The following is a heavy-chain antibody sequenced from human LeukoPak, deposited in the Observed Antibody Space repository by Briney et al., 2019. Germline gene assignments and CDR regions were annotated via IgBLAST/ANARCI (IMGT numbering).Heavy chain of an antibody. CDR3: ARALWSGPVYYGMDV. CDR1: GFTFSSYA. V-gene: IGHV3-21*01. CDR2: ISSTSSYI. D-gene: IGHD3-10*01. J-gene: IGHJ6*02. Sequence: GGSLRLSCAASGFTFSSYAMSWVRQAPGKGLEWVSSISSTSSYIYYADSMKGRFTISRDNAKNSLYLQMNSLRAEDTAVYYCARALWSGPVYYGMDVWGQGTTVTVSS.